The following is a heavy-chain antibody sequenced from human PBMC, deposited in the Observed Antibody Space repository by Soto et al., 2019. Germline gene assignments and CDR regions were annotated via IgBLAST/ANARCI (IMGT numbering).Heavy chain of an antibody. V-gene: IGHV1-69*01. CDR3: ARDELEIRGDMAY. J-gene: IGHJ4*02. CDR2: IIPIFGTT. D-gene: IGHD1-7*01. CDR1: GGTFSSNA. Sequence: QVQLVQSGAEVKKPGSSVKVSCKASGGTFSSNAISWVRQAPGQGLEWMGGIIPIFGTTNYAQNFQGRVTITADESTSTAYMELSSLRSEDTAVYYCARDELEIRGDMAYWGQGTLVTVSS.